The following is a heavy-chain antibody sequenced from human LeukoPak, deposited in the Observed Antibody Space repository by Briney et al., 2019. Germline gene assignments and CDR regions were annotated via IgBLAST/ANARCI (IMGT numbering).Heavy chain of an antibody. V-gene: IGHV6-1*01. Sequence: SQTLSLTCAISGDSVSSNSAAWNWIRQSPSRGLEWLGRTYYRSKWYNDYAVSVKSRITINPDTSKNQFSLQLNSVTPEDTAVYYCAREVTLVEWLVLNYYYYYMDVWGKGTTVTVSS. CDR3: AREVTLVEWLVLNYYYYYMDV. CDR1: GDSVSSNSAA. CDR2: TYYRSKWYN. D-gene: IGHD6-19*01. J-gene: IGHJ6*03.